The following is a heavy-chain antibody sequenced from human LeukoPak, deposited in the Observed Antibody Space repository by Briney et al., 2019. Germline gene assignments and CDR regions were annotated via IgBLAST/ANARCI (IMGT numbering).Heavy chain of an antibody. V-gene: IGHV1-18*01. J-gene: IGHJ4*02. D-gene: IGHD3-22*01. Sequence: PEASVKVSCKASGYTFTSYGISWVRQAPGQGLEWMGWISAYNGNTNYAQKLQGRVTMTTDTSTSTAYMELRSLRSDDTAVYYCARDVGYYYDSNVPSFSYWGQGTLVTVSS. CDR3: ARDVGYYYDSNVPSFSY. CDR2: ISAYNGNT. CDR1: GYTFTSYG.